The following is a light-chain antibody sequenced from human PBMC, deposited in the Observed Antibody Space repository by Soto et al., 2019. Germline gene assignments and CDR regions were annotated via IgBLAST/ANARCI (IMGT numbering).Light chain of an antibody. Sequence: EIVMTQSPATLSVSPGERATLSCRASQSVSSNLAWYQQKRGQAPRLLIHGASTRATGIPARFSGSGSGTEFTLTISSLQSEDSAVYYCQQYNKWRTFGQGTKVDIK. V-gene: IGKV3-15*01. J-gene: IGKJ1*01. CDR2: GAS. CDR1: QSVSSN. CDR3: QQYNKWRT.